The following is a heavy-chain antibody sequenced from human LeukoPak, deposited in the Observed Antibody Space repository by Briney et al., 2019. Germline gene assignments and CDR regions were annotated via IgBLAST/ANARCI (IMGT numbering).Heavy chain of an antibody. Sequence: GASVKVSCKASGYTFSDYYMHWVRQAPGQGLEWMGWINPNSGSTNYAQKFQGRVTMTGDTSINTAYMELSRLRSDDTAVYYCARGLYVLRFLEWHKAGFDPWGQGTLVTVSS. CDR3: ARGLYVLRFLEWHKAGFDP. V-gene: IGHV1-2*02. CDR2: INPNSGST. J-gene: IGHJ5*02. D-gene: IGHD3-3*01. CDR1: GYTFSDYY.